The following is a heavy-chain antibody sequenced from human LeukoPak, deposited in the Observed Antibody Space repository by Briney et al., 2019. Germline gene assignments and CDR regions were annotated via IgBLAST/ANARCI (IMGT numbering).Heavy chain of an antibody. J-gene: IGHJ4*02. CDR3: ARGKDIDAGSYLAPLDY. CDR1: GGTFSSYA. Sequence: SAKVSCKASGGTFSSYAISWVRQAPGQGLEWMGGIIPIFGTANYAQKFQGRVTITADESTSTAYMELSSLRSEDTAVYYCARGKDIDAGSYLAPLDYWGQGTLVTVSS. V-gene: IGHV1-69*13. CDR2: IIPIFGTA. D-gene: IGHD1-26*01.